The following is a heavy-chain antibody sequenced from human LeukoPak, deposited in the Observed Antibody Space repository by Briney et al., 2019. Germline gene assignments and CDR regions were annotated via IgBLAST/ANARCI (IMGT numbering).Heavy chain of an antibody. CDR3: AKFAYCGGYCYSARNFDY. Sequence: NPGGSLRLSCAASVFPFSSYSMNRARQAPGKGLEWVSSISSSSSYIYYSDSVKGRFTISRDNAKNSLYLQMNSLRAEDTAVYYCAKFAYCGGYCYSARNFDYWGQGTLVTVSS. D-gene: IGHD2-21*02. CDR1: VFPFSSYS. J-gene: IGHJ4*02. CDR2: ISSSSSYI. V-gene: IGHV3-21*01.